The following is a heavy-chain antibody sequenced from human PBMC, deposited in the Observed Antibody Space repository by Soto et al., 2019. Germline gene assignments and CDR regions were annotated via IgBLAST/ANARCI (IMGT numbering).Heavy chain of an antibody. V-gene: IGHV3-30*18. CDR2: IANDGRSE. J-gene: IGHJ4*02. Sequence: QVHLVESGGGVVQPGRPLRLSCAASGLTFSAAGMHWVRQAPGKGLEWVAFIANDGRSESYADSVKGRFTISRDNSQKRLYLQMNGLGAEDTAVYYCAKDKGRTAIDYWGQGTLVSVSS. CDR1: GLTFSAAG. CDR3: AKDKGRTAIDY.